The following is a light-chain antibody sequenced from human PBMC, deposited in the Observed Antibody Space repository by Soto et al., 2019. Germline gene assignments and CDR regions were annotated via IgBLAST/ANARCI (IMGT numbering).Light chain of an antibody. CDR3: CSYAGNFFWV. J-gene: IGLJ3*02. V-gene: IGLV2-11*01. Sequence: QSALTRPRSVSGAPGQSVTISCTGTNSDVGGYNYFSWYQQHPGKAPKLMVYDVSKRPSGVPDRFSGSKSGNTASLTISGLQAEDEADYYCCSYAGNFFWVFGGGTKLTVL. CDR1: NSDVGGYNY. CDR2: DVS.